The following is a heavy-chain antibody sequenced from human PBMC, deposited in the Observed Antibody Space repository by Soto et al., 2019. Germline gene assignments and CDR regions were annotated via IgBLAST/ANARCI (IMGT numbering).Heavy chain of an antibody. Sequence: GGSLRLSCAASGFTVRSNYMSWVRQAPGKGLEWVSIIYSGGSTYYADSVKGRFTISRDNSKNTLYLQMNSLRAEDTAVYYCAGSSGRYSSGWYFPEDYWGQGTLVTVSS. J-gene: IGHJ4*02. CDR2: IYSGGST. CDR3: AGSSGRYSSGWYFPEDY. CDR1: GFTVRSNY. V-gene: IGHV3-53*01. D-gene: IGHD6-19*01.